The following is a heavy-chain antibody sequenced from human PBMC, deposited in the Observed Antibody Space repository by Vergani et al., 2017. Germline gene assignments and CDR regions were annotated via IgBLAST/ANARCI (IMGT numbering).Heavy chain of an antibody. J-gene: IGHJ5*02. V-gene: IGHV4-4*02. D-gene: IGHD6-25*01. CDR3: ARGLPFSVSPKFDP. Sequence: QVQLQESGPGLVKPSGTLSLTCAVSGGSISSSNWWSWVRQPPGKGLEWIGEIYHSGSTNYNPSLKSRVTISVDTSKNQFSLKLSSVTAADTAVYYCARGLPFSVSPKFDPWGQGTLVTVSS. CDR1: GGSISSSNW. CDR2: IYHSGST.